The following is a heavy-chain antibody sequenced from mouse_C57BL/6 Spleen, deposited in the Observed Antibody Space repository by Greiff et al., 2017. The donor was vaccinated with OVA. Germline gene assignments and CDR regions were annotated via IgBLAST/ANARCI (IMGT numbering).Heavy chain of an antibody. D-gene: IGHD2-5*01. CDR1: GFTFSSYG. CDR2: ISSGGSYT. V-gene: IGHV5-6*01. CDR3: ARPLYSNYVGYYAMDY. Sequence: EVKLMESGGDLVKPGGSLKLSCAASGFTFSSYGMSWVRQTPDKRLEWVATISSGGSYTYYPDSVKGRFTISRDNAKNTLYLQMSSLKSEDTAMYYGARPLYSNYVGYYAMDYWGQGTSVTVSS. J-gene: IGHJ4*01.